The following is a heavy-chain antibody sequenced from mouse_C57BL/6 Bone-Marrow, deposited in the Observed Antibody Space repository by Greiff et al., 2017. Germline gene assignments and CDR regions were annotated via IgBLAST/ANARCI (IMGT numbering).Heavy chain of an antibody. CDR1: GFSFNTYA. Sequence: EVQVVESGGGLVQPKGSLKLSCAASGFSFNTYAMNWVRQAPGKGLEWVARIRSKSNNYATYYADSVKDRFTIYRADSESMLYLQMNNLKTEDTAMYYCLGQRSTVVSNWYFDVWGTGTTVTVSS. CDR2: IRSKSNNYAT. CDR3: LGQRSTVVSNWYFDV. J-gene: IGHJ1*03. V-gene: IGHV10-1*01. D-gene: IGHD1-1*01.